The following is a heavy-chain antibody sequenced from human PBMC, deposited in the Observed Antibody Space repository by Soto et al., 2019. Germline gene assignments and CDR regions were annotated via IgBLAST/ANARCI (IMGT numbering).Heavy chain of an antibody. Sequence: SGPTLVNPTQTLTLTCTFSGFSLSTSGVGVGWIRQPPGKALEWLALIYWNDDKRYSPSLKSRLTITKDTSKNQVVLTMTNMDPVDTATYYCARHYDILTGCHDYFDYWGQGTLVTVSS. J-gene: IGHJ4*02. CDR2: IYWNDDK. V-gene: IGHV2-5*01. D-gene: IGHD3-9*01. CDR3: ARHYDILTGCHDYFDY. CDR1: GFSLSTSGVG.